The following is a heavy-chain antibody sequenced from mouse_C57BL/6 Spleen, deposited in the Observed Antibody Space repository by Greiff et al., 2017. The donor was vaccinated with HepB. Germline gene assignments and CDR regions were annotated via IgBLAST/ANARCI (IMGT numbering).Heavy chain of an antibody. D-gene: IGHD2-2*01. CDR3: ATYGYPDDYAMDY. J-gene: IGHJ4*01. Sequence: VQLQQSGAELVRPGTSVKMSCKASGYTFTNYWIGWAKQRPGHGLEWIGDIYPGGGYTNYNEKFKGKATLTADKSSSTAYMQFSSLTSEDSAIYYCATYGYPDDYAMDYWGQGTSVTVSS. CDR1: GYTFTNYW. V-gene: IGHV1-63*01. CDR2: IYPGGGYT.